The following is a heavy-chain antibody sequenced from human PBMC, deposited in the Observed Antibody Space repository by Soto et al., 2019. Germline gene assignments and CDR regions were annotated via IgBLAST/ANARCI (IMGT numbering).Heavy chain of an antibody. J-gene: IGHJ1*01. CDR1: GFTVSSNY. V-gene: IGHV3-66*01. D-gene: IGHD1-26*01. CDR3: ARDLVGATTEYFQH. CDR2: IYSGGST. Sequence: EVQLVESGGGLVQPGGSLRLSCAASGFTVSSNYMSWVRQAPGKGLEWVSVIYSGGSTYYADSVKGRFTISRDNSKNTLYLQMNSLRAEDTPVYYCARDLVGATTEYFQHWGQGTLVTVSS.